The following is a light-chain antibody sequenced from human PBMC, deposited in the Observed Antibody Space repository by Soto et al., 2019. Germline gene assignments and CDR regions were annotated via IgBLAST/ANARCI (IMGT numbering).Light chain of an antibody. J-gene: IGLJ3*02. CDR3: TSYTRSNMM. V-gene: IGLV2-14*03. Sequence: QPVLTQPASVSGSPGQSITISCTGTSTDFGDYSYVSWYQVHPGKAPKLMIYDVSHRPSGVSTRFSGSKSGTTASLTISGLQAEDEADYYCTSYTRSNMMFGGGTKLTVL. CDR2: DVS. CDR1: STDFGDYSY.